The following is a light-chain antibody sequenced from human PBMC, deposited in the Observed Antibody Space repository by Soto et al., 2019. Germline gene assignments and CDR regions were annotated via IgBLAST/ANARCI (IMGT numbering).Light chain of an antibody. V-gene: IGLV1-47*01. CDR1: SSNIGSNY. Sequence: QSVLTQPPSASGTPGQRVTISCSGSSSNIGSNYVYWYQQLPGTAPKLLIYRNNQRPSGVPDRFSGSKSGTSASLAISGLRSEDEADYYCAAWDDSLSVLFVTGTKVTV. CDR3: AAWDDSLSVL. CDR2: RNN. J-gene: IGLJ1*01.